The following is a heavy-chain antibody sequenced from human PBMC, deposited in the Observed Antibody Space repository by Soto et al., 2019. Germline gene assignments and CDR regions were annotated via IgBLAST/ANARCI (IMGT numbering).Heavy chain of an antibody. CDR2: IYHSGST. Sequence: SETLSLTCAVSGGSISSGGYSWSWIRQPPGKGLEWIGYIYHSGSTYYNPSLKSRVTISVDRSKNSLWLQMNTLRAEDTAVYYCARFRGDGYYNFWGQGTLVTVSS. V-gene: IGHV4-30-2*01. J-gene: IGHJ4*02. D-gene: IGHD3-9*01. CDR3: ARFRGDGYYNF. CDR1: GGSISSGGYS.